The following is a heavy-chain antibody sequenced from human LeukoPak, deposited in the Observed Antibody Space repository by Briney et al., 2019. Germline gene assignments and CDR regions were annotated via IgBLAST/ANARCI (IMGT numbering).Heavy chain of an antibody. CDR1: GFTFSSYA. CDR2: ISGSGGST. D-gene: IGHD4-23*01. V-gene: IGHV3-23*01. J-gene: IGHJ3*02. Sequence: GGSLRLSCAASGFTFSSYAMSWVRQAPGKGLEWVSAISGSGGSTYYADSVKGRFTISRDNSKDTLYLQMNSLRAEDTAVYYCALCGGNPGLHAFDIWGQGTMVTVSS. CDR3: ALCGGNPGLHAFDI.